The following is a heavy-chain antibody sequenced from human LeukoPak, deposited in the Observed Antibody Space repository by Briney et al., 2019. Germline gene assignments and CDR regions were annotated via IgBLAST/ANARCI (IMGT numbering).Heavy chain of an antibody. V-gene: IGHV1-3*01. CDR3: ASDRQYYYGSGSSHAGLDY. D-gene: IGHD3-10*01. Sequence: ASVKVSCKASGYTFTSYAMHWVRQAPGQRLEWMGWINAGNGNTKYSQKFQGRVTITRDTSASTAYMELSSLRSEDTAVYYCASDRQYYYGSGSSHAGLDYWGQGTLVTVSS. J-gene: IGHJ4*02. CDR1: GYTFTSYA. CDR2: INAGNGNT.